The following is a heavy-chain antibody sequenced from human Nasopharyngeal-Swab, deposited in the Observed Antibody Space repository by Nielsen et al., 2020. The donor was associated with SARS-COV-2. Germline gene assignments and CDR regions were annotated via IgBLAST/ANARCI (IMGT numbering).Heavy chain of an antibody. Sequence: SMKVSCKASGGTFSSYAISWVRQAPGQGLEWMGGIIIIFGTANYAQKFQGRVTITADDSTSTAYMELSSLRSEDTAVYYCARPAIAEPYYYFYGMDVWGQGTTVTVS. J-gene: IGHJ6*02. CDR2: IIIIFGTA. CDR3: ARPAIAEPYYYFYGMDV. CDR1: GGTFSSYA. D-gene: IGHD2-21*01. V-gene: IGHV1-69*13.